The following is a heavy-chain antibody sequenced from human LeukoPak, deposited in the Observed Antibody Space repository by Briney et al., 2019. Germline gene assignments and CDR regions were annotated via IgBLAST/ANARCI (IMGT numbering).Heavy chain of an antibody. CDR2: IYYSGST. CDR1: GGSISSYY. V-gene: IGHV4-59*01. Sequence: SETLSLTCTVSGGSISSYYWSWIRQPPGKGLEWIGYIYYSGSTNYNPSLKSRVTISVDTSKNQFSLKLSSVTAAGTAVYYCARGDYSLSSYYYYYMDVWGKGTTVTGSS. J-gene: IGHJ6*03. CDR3: ARGDYSLSSYYYYYMDV. D-gene: IGHD4-11*01.